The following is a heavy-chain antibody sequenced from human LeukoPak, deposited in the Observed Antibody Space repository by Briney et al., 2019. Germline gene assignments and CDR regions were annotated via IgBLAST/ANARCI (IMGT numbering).Heavy chain of an antibody. D-gene: IGHD3-10*01. CDR1: GFTFSSYW. CDR2: IKQDGSEK. J-gene: IGHJ4*02. V-gene: IGHV3-7*01. CDR3: ARDLRGGNYYYGSGSYDY. Sequence: GGSLRLSCAASGFTFSSYWMSWVRQAPGKGLEWVANIKQDGSEKYYVDSVKGRFTIPRDNAKNSLYLQMNSLRAEDTAVYYCARDLRGGNYYYGSGSYDYWGQGTLVTVSS.